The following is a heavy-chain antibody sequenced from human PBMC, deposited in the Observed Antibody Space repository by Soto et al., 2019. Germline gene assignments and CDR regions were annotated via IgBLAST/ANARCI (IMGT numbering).Heavy chain of an antibody. Sequence: GESLKISCKGSGYSFTSYWIGWVRQMPGKGLEWMGIIYPGDSDTRHSPSFQGQVTISADKSISTAYLQWSSLKASDTAMYYCARILGAKEDFDAFDIWGQGTMVTVSS. J-gene: IGHJ3*02. V-gene: IGHV5-51*01. D-gene: IGHD2-15*01. CDR3: ARILGAKEDFDAFDI. CDR2: IYPGDSDT. CDR1: GYSFTSYW.